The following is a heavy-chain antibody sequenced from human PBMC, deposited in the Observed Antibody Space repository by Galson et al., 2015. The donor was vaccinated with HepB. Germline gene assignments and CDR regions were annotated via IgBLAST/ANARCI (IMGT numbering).Heavy chain of an antibody. CDR3: AKGDGDYPVSFDF. J-gene: IGHJ3*01. V-gene: IGHV1-8*01. D-gene: IGHD4-17*01. CDR2: TSPKSGDT. Sequence: SVKVSCKASGYSFTSYDIHWVRQVTGQGLEWMGWTSPKSGDTGYAQKFQGRVTMSRDTSMRTAFMEMRSLTTEDTAVYYCAKGDGDYPVSFDFWVQGTMVIVSS. CDR1: GYSFTSYD.